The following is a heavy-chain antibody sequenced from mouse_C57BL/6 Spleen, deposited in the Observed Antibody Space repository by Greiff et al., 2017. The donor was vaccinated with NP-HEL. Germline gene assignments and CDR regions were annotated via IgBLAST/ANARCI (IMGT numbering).Heavy chain of an antibody. CDR3: ARQGAPGGGSSLYYAMDY. Sequence: EVKLVESGGDLVKPGGSLKLSCAASGFTFSSYGMSWVRQTPDKRLEWVATISSGGSYTYYPDSVKGRFTISRDNAKNTLYLQMSSLKSEDTAMYYCARQGAPGGGSSLYYAMDYWGQGTSVTVSS. D-gene: IGHD1-1*01. CDR1: GFTFSSYG. CDR2: ISSGGSYT. V-gene: IGHV5-6*01. J-gene: IGHJ4*01.